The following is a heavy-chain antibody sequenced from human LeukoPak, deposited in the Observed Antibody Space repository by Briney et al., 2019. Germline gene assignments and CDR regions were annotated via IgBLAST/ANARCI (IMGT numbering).Heavy chain of an antibody. J-gene: IGHJ4*02. V-gene: IGHV4-39*01. D-gene: IGHD3-16*01. CDR1: GGSISSISSNNYH. Sequence: SETLSLTCIVSGGSISSISSNNYHWGWIPQPPGKGLKWIGSIYYSGSTYYNPSLKSRVTISVDTSKNQFSLKLSSVTAADTAVYYCARHEDYAPDYWGQGTLVTVSS. CDR2: IYYSGST. CDR3: ARHEDYAPDY.